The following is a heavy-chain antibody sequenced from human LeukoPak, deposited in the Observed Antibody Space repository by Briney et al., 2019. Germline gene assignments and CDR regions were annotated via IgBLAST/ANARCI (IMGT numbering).Heavy chain of an antibody. CDR3: AGLIVPAATWGAFDI. V-gene: IGHV3-30*03. Sequence: GGSLRLSCAAPGFTFSSYGMHWVRQAPGKGLEWVAVISYDGSNKYYADSVKGRFTISRDNSKNTLYLQMNSLRAEDTAVYYCAGLIVPAATWGAFDIWGQGTMVTVSS. D-gene: IGHD2-2*01. J-gene: IGHJ3*02. CDR1: GFTFSSYG. CDR2: ISYDGSNK.